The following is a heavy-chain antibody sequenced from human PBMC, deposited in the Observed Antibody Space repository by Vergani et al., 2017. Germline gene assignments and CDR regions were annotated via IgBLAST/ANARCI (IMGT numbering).Heavy chain of an antibody. Sequence: QVQVVQSGAELKKSGASVKVSCKTSGYTFSNYYMHWVRQAPGQGFEWMGIINPSGGHTKHAQKFQGRVTMTRDTSTSTVYMELSSLKSEDTAIYYCARGDYGILTGYRYWGQGTLVTVSA. CDR2: INPSGGHT. J-gene: IGHJ4*02. V-gene: IGHV1-46*03. CDR3: ARGDYGILTGYRY. CDR1: GYTFSNYY. D-gene: IGHD3-9*01.